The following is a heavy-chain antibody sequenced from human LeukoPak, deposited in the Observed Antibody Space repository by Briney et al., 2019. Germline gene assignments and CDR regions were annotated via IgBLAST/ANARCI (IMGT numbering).Heavy chain of an antibody. J-gene: IGHJ4*02. D-gene: IGHD6-13*01. V-gene: IGHV4-59*01. CDR3: ARGGSSWFY. Sequence: SETLSLTCTVSGGSISSYYWSWIRQPPGKGPEWIGYIYYSGSTNYNPSLKSRVTISVDTSKNQFSLKLSSVTAADTAVYYCARGGSSWFYWGQGTLVTVSS. CDR1: GGSISSYY. CDR2: IYYSGST.